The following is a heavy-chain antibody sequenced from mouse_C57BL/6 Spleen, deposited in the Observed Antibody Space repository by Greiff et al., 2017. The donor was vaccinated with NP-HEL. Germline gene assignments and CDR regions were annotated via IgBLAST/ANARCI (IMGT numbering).Heavy chain of an antibody. CDR3: ARQGIYYGSTFAY. V-gene: IGHV5-12*01. CDR1: GFTFSDYY. D-gene: IGHD1-1*01. Sequence: EVQVVESGGGLVQPGGSLKLSCAASGFTFSDYYMYWVRQTPEKRLEWVAYISNGGGNTYYPDTVKGRFTISRDNAKNTLYLQMSRLKSEDTAMYYCARQGIYYGSTFAYWGQGTLVTVSA. J-gene: IGHJ3*01. CDR2: ISNGGGNT.